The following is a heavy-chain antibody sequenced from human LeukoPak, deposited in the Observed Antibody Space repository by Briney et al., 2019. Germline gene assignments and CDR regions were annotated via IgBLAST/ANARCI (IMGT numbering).Heavy chain of an antibody. CDR2: INPNSGGT. V-gene: IGHV1-2*02. J-gene: IGHJ4*02. D-gene: IGHD3-10*01. Sequence: ASVKVSCKASGYTFTSYYMHWVRQAPGQGLEWMGWINPNSGGTNYAQKFQGRVTMTRDTSISTAYMELSRLRSDDTAVYYCARDQDYYGSGSSGYWGQGTLVTVSS. CDR3: ARDQDYYGSGSSGY. CDR1: GYTFTSYY.